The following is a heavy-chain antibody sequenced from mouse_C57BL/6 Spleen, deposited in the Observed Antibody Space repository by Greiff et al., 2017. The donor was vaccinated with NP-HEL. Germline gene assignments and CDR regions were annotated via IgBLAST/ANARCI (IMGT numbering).Heavy chain of an antibody. Sequence: VQLQQSGAELMKPGASVKLSCKATGYTFPGYWIEWVKQRPGHGLEWIGEILPGIGSTNYNEKFKGKATFTADTASNTAYMQLSSLTTEDSAIYYCARRGYYDYDEAYWGQGTLVTVSA. CDR2: ILPGIGST. J-gene: IGHJ3*01. CDR3: ARRGYYDYDEAY. D-gene: IGHD2-4*01. V-gene: IGHV1-9*01. CDR1: GYTFPGYW.